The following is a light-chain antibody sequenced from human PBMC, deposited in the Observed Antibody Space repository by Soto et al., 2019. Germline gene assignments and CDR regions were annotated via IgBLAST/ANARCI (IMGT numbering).Light chain of an antibody. CDR2: GAS. CDR3: QQYGSSRWT. CDR1: QSVSSIY. Sequence: EILLTQSPGTLSLSPGERATLSCRASQSVSSIYLAWYQQKPGQAPRLLIYGASSRATGIPDRFSGSGSGTDFTLTISRLEPEDFAVYYCQQYGSSRWTFGQGTK. J-gene: IGKJ1*01. V-gene: IGKV3-20*01.